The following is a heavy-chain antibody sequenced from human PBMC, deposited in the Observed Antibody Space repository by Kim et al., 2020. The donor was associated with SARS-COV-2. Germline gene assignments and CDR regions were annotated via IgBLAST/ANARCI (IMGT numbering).Heavy chain of an antibody. D-gene: IGHD1-26*01. J-gene: IGHJ4*02. CDR3: AREQSGSSHPFDY. Sequence: SVKVSCKASGGTFSSYAISWVRQAPGQGLEWMGGIIPIFGTANYAQKFQGRVTITADKSTSTAYMELSSLRSEDTAVYYCAREQSGSSHPFDYWGQGTLVTVSS. V-gene: IGHV1-69*06. CDR2: IIPIFGTA. CDR1: GGTFSSYA.